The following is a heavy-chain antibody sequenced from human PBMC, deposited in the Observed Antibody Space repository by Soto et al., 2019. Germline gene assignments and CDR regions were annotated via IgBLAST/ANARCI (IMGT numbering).Heavy chain of an antibody. V-gene: IGHV4-4*07. Sequence: SETLSLTRTVSGGSISSYCWRCIRQPAWKGLEWIGRIYTSGITNYNPSLKSRVTMSVDTSQNQFSLKLISVTAADTAVYNCAIEAGYCSRTSYPLYYYYSAKDVSGHWPTVT. CDR1: GGSISSYC. D-gene: IGHD2-2*03. J-gene: IGHJ6*02. CDR3: AIEAGYCSRTSYPLYYYYSAKDV. CDR2: IYTSGIT.